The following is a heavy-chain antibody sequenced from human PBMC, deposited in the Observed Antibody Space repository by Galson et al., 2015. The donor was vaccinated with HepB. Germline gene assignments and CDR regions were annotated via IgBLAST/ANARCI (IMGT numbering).Heavy chain of an antibody. CDR3: ARAFDYGDSDAFDI. V-gene: IGHV3-33*01. D-gene: IGHD4-17*01. J-gene: IGHJ3*02. Sequence: SLRLSCAASGFTLSSYGMHWVRQAPGKGLEWVAVIWYDGSNKYYADSVKGRFTISRDNSKNTLYLQMNSLRAEDTAVYYCARAFDYGDSDAFDIWGQGTMVTVSS. CDR1: GFTLSSYG. CDR2: IWYDGSNK.